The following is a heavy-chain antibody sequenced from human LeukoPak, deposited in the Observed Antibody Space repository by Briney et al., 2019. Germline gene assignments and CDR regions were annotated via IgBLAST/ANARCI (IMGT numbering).Heavy chain of an antibody. Sequence: PGGALRHSSATPGFTLCKYSIHSVPPAPGKRRERVAFILYEGSDNYYAESVKGRFAVSRDNSKNTLFLQMNSLRVEDTAVYYCAKDKAPLLQSTSCPFDYWGPGTLVIVSS. CDR2: ILYEGSDN. CDR3: AKDKAPLLQSTSCPFDY. V-gene: IGHV3-30*02. D-gene: IGHD2-2*01. J-gene: IGHJ4*02. CDR1: GFTLCKYS.